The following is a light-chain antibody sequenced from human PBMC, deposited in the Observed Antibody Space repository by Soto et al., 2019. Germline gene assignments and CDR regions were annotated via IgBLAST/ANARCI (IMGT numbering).Light chain of an antibody. Sequence: EIVLTQSPATLSVSLGERATLFCRASRSVSGNLAWYQQKPGQAPRLLIHAASTRASGVPDRFSGSGSGTELTLTISSLQSEDSATYYCQQYNDWPTWTFGQGTKVEIK. CDR2: AAS. J-gene: IGKJ1*01. CDR1: RSVSGN. V-gene: IGKV3-15*01. CDR3: QQYNDWPTWT.